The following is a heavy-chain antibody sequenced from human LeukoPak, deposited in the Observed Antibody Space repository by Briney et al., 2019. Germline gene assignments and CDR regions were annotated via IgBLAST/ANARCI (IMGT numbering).Heavy chain of an antibody. V-gene: IGHV4-34*01. CDR1: GGSLSGYY. CDR3: ARGDPYYHGSGSYSPYHFDY. CDR2: INHSGST. D-gene: IGHD3-10*01. Sequence: SETLSLTCAVYGGSLSGYYWSLIRQPPGKGLEWIGEINHSGSTNYNPPLKSRVTISIDTSKNQFSLKLSSVTAADTAVYYCARGDPYYHGSGSYSPYHFDYWGQGTLVTVSS. J-gene: IGHJ4*02.